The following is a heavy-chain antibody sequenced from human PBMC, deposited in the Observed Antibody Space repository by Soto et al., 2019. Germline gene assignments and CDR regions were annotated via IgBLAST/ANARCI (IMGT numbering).Heavy chain of an antibody. CDR2: IIPILGIA. V-gene: IGHV1-69*02. CDR1: GGTFSSYT. Sequence: QVQLVQSGAEVKKPGSSVKVSCQASGGTFSSYTISWVRQAPGQGLEWMGRIIPILGIANYAQKFQGRVTITADKSTSTAYMELSSLRSEDTAVYYCARGPVVGATFGFDPWGQGTLVTVSS. CDR3: ARGPVVGATFGFDP. J-gene: IGHJ5*02. D-gene: IGHD1-26*01.